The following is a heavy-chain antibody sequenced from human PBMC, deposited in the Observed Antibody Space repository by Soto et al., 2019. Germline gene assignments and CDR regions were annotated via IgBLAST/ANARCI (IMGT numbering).Heavy chain of an antibody. CDR2: IWYDGSNK. D-gene: IGHD3-3*01. J-gene: IGHJ6*02. CDR1: GFTFSSYG. V-gene: IGHV3-33*01. CDR3: ASWSHYYYYYGMDV. Sequence: GGSLRLSCAASGFTFSSYGMHWVRQAPGKGLEWVAVIWYDGSNKYYADSVKGRFTISRDNSKNTLYLQMNSLRAEDTAVYYCASWSHYYYYYGMDVWGQGTTVTVSS.